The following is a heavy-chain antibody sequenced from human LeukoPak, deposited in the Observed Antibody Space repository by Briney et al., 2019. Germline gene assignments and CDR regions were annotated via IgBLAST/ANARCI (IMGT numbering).Heavy chain of an antibody. CDR2: INAGNGNT. CDR3: ARDVGGDCSFDY. J-gene: IGHJ4*01. CDR1: GYTFTSYA. V-gene: IGHV1-3*01. D-gene: IGHD2-21*02. Sequence: ASVKVSCKASGYTFTSYAMHWVRQAPGQRLEWMGWINAGNGNTKYSQKFQGRVTITRDTSASTAYMELSSLRSEDTAVYYCARDVGGDCSFDYWGHGTLVTVPS.